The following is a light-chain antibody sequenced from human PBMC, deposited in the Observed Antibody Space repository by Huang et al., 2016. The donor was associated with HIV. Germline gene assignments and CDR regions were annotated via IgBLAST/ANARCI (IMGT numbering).Light chain of an antibody. Sequence: DIQMPQSPSSLSASVGDRVTITCRASQSISSYLNWYQQKPGKAPNLLIYASSSMQRGVPSRFSGSGSGTDFTLTISSLQPEDFATYYCQQSYSSLTFGGGTKVEIK. CDR3: QQSYSSLT. J-gene: IGKJ4*01. CDR2: ASS. V-gene: IGKV1-39*01. CDR1: QSISSY.